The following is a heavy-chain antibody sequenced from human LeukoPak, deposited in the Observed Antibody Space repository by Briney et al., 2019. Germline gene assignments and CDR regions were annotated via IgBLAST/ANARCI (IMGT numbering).Heavy chain of an antibody. V-gene: IGHV7-4-1*02. CDR2: INTNTGNP. J-gene: IGHJ6*03. Sequence: ASVKVSCQASGYTFTSYAMNWVRQAPGQGLEWMGWINTNTGNPTYAQGFTGRFVFSLDTSVSTAYLQISSLKAEDTAVYYCARAAYDYVWGSYLYYYYYMDVWGKGTTVTVSS. D-gene: IGHD3-16*02. CDR1: GYTFTSYA. CDR3: ARAAYDYVWGSYLYYYYYMDV.